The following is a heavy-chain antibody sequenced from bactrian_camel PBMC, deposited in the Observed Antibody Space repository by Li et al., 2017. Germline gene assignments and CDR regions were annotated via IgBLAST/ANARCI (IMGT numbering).Heavy chain of an antibody. CDR1: GFAIDAAE. V-gene: IGHV3S55*01. Sequence: HVQLVESGGGVVQPGGSLRLTCTASGFAIDAAEMEWYRQAPGDECELVTTITTDGTTSYPDSAMGRFTISQGNAKNTLCLQMNSLKPEDTARYYCAAATNIACTYSDVTREATYNYWGQGTQVTVS. J-gene: IGHJ4*01. CDR2: ITTDGTT. D-gene: IGHD1*01. CDR3: AAATNIACTYSDVTREATYNY.